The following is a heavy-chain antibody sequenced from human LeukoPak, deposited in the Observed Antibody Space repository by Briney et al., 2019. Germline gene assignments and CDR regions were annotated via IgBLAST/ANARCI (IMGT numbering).Heavy chain of an antibody. CDR1: SGLFSGYY. Sequence: SETLSLTCEISSGLFSGYYWSWIRQAPGKGLEWIGEINQSGSTNNNPSLKSRVTMSVDTSKNQFSLNLTSVTAADTAVYYCARAMSIAARLQTIFDYWGQGTLVTVSS. J-gene: IGHJ4*02. CDR2: INQSGST. D-gene: IGHD6-6*01. V-gene: IGHV4-34*01. CDR3: ARAMSIAARLQTIFDY.